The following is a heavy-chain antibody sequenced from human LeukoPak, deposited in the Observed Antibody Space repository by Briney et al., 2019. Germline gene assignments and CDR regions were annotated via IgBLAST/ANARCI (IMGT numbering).Heavy chain of an antibody. CDR2: IYPGGSDI. J-gene: IGHJ4*02. Sequence: GESLKIPCKGSGYSFSSYWIGWVRQMPGKGLEWMGIIYPGGSDIRYSPSFQGQVTISADKSISTAYLQWSSLKASDTAMYYCARQQPGPGVDYWGQGTLVTVSS. CDR1: GYSFSSYW. D-gene: IGHD3-10*01. CDR3: ARQQPGPGVDY. V-gene: IGHV5-51*01.